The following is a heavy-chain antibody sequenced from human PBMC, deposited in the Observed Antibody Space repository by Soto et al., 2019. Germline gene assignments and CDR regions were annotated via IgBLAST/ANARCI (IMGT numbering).Heavy chain of an antibody. Sequence: QVQLQQWGAGLLKPSETLSLTCAVYGGSFSGYYWSWIRQPPGKGLEWIGDINHSGDTNYNPSLKSRVTIPVDKSKNQFSLKLSSVTAADTAVYYCARGGKCGYHPAFDYWGQGTLVTVSS. CDR3: ARGGKCGYHPAFDY. V-gene: IGHV4-34*01. J-gene: IGHJ4*02. D-gene: IGHD5-12*01. CDR2: INHSGDT. CDR1: GGSFSGYY.